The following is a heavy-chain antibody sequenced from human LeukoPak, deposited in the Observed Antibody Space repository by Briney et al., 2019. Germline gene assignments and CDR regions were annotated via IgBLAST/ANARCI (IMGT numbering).Heavy chain of an antibody. CDR1: TFAVMDHY. D-gene: IGHD2-21*01. CDR2: IYPGGST. Sequence: GGSLRLSCAASTFAVMDHYMTWVRQAPGRGLEWVAAIYPGGSTYYADSVKGRFTISRDKSKNALYLQMNTLGAEETAVYYCARGAGVSHYYYYAMDIWGQGTTVTVSS. J-gene: IGHJ6*02. V-gene: IGHV3-66*02. CDR3: ARGAGVSHYYYYAMDI.